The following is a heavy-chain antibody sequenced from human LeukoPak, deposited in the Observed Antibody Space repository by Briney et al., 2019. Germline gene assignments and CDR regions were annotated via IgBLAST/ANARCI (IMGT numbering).Heavy chain of an antibody. CDR3: ASSWFGESNWFDP. V-gene: IGHV3-30-3*01. CDR2: ISYDGSNK. J-gene: IGHJ5*02. Sequence: GGSLRLSCAASGFTFSSYAMHWVRQAPGKGLEWVAVISYDGSNKYYADSVKGRFTISRDDSKNTLYLQMNSLRAEDTAVYYCASSWFGESNWFDPWGQGTLVTVSS. D-gene: IGHD3-10*01. CDR1: GFTFSSYA.